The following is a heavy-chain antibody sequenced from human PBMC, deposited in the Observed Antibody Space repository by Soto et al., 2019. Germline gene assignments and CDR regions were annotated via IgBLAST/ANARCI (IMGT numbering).Heavy chain of an antibody. CDR2: ISNSGNTM. J-gene: IGHJ5*02. D-gene: IGHD2-15*01. Sequence: GGSLRLSCAASGFTLSDYYMSWIRQAPGKGLEWVSYISNSGNTMYYADSVRGRFTMSRDNAKKAVYLQMSSLRAEDTAVYYCARVRGRVAQRNWFDPWGQGTLVTVSS. CDR3: ARVRGRVAQRNWFDP. V-gene: IGHV3-11*01. CDR1: GFTLSDYY.